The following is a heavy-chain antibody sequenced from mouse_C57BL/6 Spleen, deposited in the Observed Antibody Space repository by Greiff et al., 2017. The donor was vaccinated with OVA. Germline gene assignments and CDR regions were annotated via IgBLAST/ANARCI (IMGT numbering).Heavy chain of an antibody. CDR2: IRSKSNNYAT. CDR1: GFSFNTYA. V-gene: IGHV10-1*01. J-gene: IGHJ3*01. CDR3: VKDDGYAWFAY. D-gene: IGHD2-3*01. Sequence: EVKLLESGGGLVQPKGSLKLSCAASGFSFNTYAMNWVRQAPGKGLEWVARIRSKSNNYATYYADSVKDRFTISRDDSESMLYLQMNNLKTEDTAMYYCVKDDGYAWFAYWGQGTLVTVSA.